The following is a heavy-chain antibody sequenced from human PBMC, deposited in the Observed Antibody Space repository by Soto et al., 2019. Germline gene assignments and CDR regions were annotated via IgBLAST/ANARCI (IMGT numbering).Heavy chain of an antibody. D-gene: IGHD1-26*01. CDR1: GYTFTNFW. V-gene: IGHV5-51*01. CDR3: ARRLYSGSYYRYYYGMDV. J-gene: IGHJ6*01. Sequence: PGESLKISCKGSGYTFTNFWIGWVRQMPGKGLEWMGIIYPGDSDTRYSPPFQGQVTISADKSISTAFLQWSSLKASDTAMYYCARRLYSGSYYRYYYGMDVWGQGTTVTVSS. CDR2: IYPGDSDT.